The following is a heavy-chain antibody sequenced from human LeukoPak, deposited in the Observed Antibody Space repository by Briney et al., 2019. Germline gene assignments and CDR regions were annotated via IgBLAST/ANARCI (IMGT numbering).Heavy chain of an antibody. V-gene: IGHV3-74*01. CDR3: ASGSPFDEAYYYFDY. Sequence: PGGSLRLSCAASGFTFSSYWMHWVRRAPGKGLVWVSRINSDGRSTSYADSVKGRFTISRDNAKNTLYLQMSSLRAEDTAVYYCASGSPFDEAYYYFDYWGQGTLVTVSS. CDR2: INSDGRST. J-gene: IGHJ4*02. CDR1: GFTFSSYW. D-gene: IGHD2-15*01.